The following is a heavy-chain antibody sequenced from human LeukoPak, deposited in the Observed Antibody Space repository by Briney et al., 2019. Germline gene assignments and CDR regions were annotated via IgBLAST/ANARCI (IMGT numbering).Heavy chain of an antibody. CDR1: GFTFSSYS. V-gene: IGHV3-21*04. CDR3: GTPYTSGWYGGFDL. Sequence: GGSLRLSCAASGFTFSSYSMNWVRQAPGKGLEWVSSISSGSSYTNYADSVKGRFSISRDNAKNSLFLQMNSLRAEDTAVYYYGTPYTSGWYGGFDLWGRGTLLTVSS. D-gene: IGHD6-19*01. CDR2: ISSGSSYT. J-gene: IGHJ2*01.